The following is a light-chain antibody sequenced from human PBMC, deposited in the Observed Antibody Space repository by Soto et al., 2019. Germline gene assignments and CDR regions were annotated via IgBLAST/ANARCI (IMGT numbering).Light chain of an antibody. CDR3: QQYGSSGT. V-gene: IGKV3-11*01. CDR1: QSVSSY. CDR2: EGS. J-gene: IGKJ1*01. Sequence: DIVLTQSPATLSLSPGQTATLSCRASQSVSSYLAWYQQKAGQAPRLLIYEGSNRATGIPTRFSGSGSGTDFTLTISGLEPEDFAVYYCQQYGSSGTFGQGTKVDI.